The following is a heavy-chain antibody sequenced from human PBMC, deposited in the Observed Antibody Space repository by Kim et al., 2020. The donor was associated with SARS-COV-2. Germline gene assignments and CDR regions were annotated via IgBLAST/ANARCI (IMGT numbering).Heavy chain of an antibody. CDR1: EFSFSTLA. V-gene: IGHV3-23*01. CDR3: VKDRSDNYLNADDYGMDV. J-gene: IGHJ6*01. CDR2: INNRGSHT. D-gene: IGHD1-1*01. Sequence: GGSLRLSCAASEFSFSTLAMTWVRQAPGKGLAWVSTINNRGSHTYYADSVKGRFTISRDNSKSTLYLQMNSLRAEDTGVYYCVKDRSDNYLNADDYGMDV.